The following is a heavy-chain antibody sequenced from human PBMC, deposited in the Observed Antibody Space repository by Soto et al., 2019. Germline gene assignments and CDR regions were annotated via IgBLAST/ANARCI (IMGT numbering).Heavy chain of an antibody. Sequence: EVQLVESGGGLVQPGGSLRLSCAASGFSFSTYSMNWVRQAPGKGLEWVSYISSRSYTIYYIDSVKGRFTISRDNAKSSLYQQMNSLRDEDTAMYYCARGGSSSDNGMDVWGQGTTVTVSS. CDR1: GFSFSTYS. D-gene: IGHD3-16*01. J-gene: IGHJ6*02. V-gene: IGHV3-48*02. CDR2: ISSRSYTI. CDR3: ARGGSSSDNGMDV.